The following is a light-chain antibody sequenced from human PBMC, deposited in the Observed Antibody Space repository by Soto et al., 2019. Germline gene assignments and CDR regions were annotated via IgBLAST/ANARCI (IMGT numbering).Light chain of an antibody. CDR3: QQYGSSPYT. CDR2: GAS. V-gene: IGKV3-20*01. CDR1: QSVSSSY. J-gene: IGKJ2*01. Sequence: EIVLTQSPGTLSLSPGERATLSCRASQSVSSSYLAWYQQKPGQAPRLILYGASDRATGIPDRFSGSGSGTDFTLTISRLEPEDCAGYYCQQYGSSPYTFGQGTKLEIK.